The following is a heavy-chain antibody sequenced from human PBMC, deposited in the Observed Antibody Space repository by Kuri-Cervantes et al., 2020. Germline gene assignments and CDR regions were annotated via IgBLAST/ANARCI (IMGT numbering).Heavy chain of an antibody. V-gene: IGHV1-18*01. CDR2: ISVYNGDT. Sequence: ASVKVSCKASGYTFTSYGISWVRQAPGQGLEWMGWISVYNGDTMYAQKFQGRVTITRDTSASTAYMDLSSLRSGDTAVYCCARESSNYALDYWGQGTLVTVSS. J-gene: IGHJ4*02. D-gene: IGHD4-11*01. CDR1: GYTFTSYG. CDR3: ARESSNYALDY.